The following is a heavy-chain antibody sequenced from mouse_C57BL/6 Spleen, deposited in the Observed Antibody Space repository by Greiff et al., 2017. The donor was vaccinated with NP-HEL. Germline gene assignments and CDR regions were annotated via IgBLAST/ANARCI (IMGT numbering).Heavy chain of an antibody. CDR2: IYPGDGDT. CDR3: GRFYDYDNYAMDD. D-gene: IGHD2-4*01. J-gene: IGHJ4*01. Sequence: QVQLKQSGPELVKPGASVKISCKASGYAFSSSWMNWVKQRPGKGLEWIGRIYPGDGDTNYNGKFKGKATLTADKSSSTAYMQLSSLTSEDSAVYFCGRFYDYDNYAMDDWGQGTSVTAAS. V-gene: IGHV1-82*01. CDR1: GYAFSSSW.